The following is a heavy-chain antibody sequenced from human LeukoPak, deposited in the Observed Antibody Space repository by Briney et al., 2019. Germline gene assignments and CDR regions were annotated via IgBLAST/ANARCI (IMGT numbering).Heavy chain of an antibody. CDR2: IRYDGTNK. Sequence: GGSLRLSRAASGFTFSSYGMHWVRQAPGKGLEWVAFIRYDGTNKYYADSVKGRFTISRDNAKNSLYLQMNSLRAEDTAVYYCARGDVGDYVWGSYRYTSRYFLDYWGQGTLVTVSS. CDR1: GFTFSSYG. V-gene: IGHV3-30*02. D-gene: IGHD3-16*02. J-gene: IGHJ4*02. CDR3: ARGDVGDYVWGSYRYTSRYFLDY.